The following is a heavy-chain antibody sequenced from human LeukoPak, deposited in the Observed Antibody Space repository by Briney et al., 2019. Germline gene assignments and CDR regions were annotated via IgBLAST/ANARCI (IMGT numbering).Heavy chain of an antibody. D-gene: IGHD3-10*01. CDR3: AREGRGFGELFQTRPYYFDY. CDR2: INPSGGST. Sequence: ASVKVSCKASGYTFTSYYMHWVRQAPGQGLEWMGIINPSGGSTSYAQKFQGRVTMTRDMSTSTVYMELSSLRSEDTAVYYCAREGRGFGELFQTRPYYFDYWGQGTLVTVSS. CDR1: GYTFTSYY. V-gene: IGHV1-46*01. J-gene: IGHJ4*02.